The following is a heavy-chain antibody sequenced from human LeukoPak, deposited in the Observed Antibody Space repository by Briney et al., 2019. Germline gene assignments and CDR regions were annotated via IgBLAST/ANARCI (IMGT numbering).Heavy chain of an antibody. CDR1: GGSISSYY. CDR2: IFYSGST. V-gene: IGHV4-59*01. CDR3: AREGYCSGGTCSNWFDP. Sequence: SETLSLTCTVSGGSISSYYWSWIRQPPGQGLEWIGYIFYSGSTNYNPSLKSRVTISVDTSKNQFSLKLYSVTAADTAVYYCAREGYCSGGTCSNWFDPWGQGALVTVSS. J-gene: IGHJ5*02. D-gene: IGHD2-15*01.